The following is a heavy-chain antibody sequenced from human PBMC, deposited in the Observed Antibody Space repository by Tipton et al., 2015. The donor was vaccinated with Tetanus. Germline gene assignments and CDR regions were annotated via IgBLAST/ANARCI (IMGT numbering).Heavy chain of an antibody. V-gene: IGHV5-51*01. J-gene: IGHJ4*02. CDR1: GYIFNNYW. Sequence: QLVQSGGEVKKPGESLKISCKGSGYIFNNYWIGWVRQKPGKGLEWMGIIYPGDSDTSYSPSFQGQVTITVDKSINTAYLQWSSLKASDTSMFYGARAHCTDGVCNFVFWGQGALVTVAS. D-gene: IGHD2-8*01. CDR3: ARAHCTDGVCNFVF. CDR2: IYPGDSDT.